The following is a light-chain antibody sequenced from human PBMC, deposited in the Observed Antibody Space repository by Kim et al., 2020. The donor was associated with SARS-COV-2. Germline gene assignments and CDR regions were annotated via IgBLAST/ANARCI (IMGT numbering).Light chain of an antibody. CDR1: SLRSYY. Sequence: SSELTQDPAVSVALGQTVRITCQGDSLRSYYATWYQQKPGQAPIVVIYGKNNRPSGIPDRFSGSSSGNTASLTITGTHAGDEADYYCNPRDSNDNVVFGGGTQLTVL. CDR3: NPRDSNDNVV. V-gene: IGLV3-19*01. J-gene: IGLJ3*02. CDR2: GKN.